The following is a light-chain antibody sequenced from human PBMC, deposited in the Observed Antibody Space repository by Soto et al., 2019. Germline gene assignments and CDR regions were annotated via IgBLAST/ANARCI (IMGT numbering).Light chain of an antibody. CDR3: GAWDDSLSGWV. J-gene: IGLJ3*02. Sequence: QPVLTQPPSASETPGQRVTISCSGSSSNIGSNHVYWYQHLPGTAPKLLIYRNYLRPSGVPDRFSASKSATSASLAISWLRSDDEADYYCGAWDDSLSGWVFGGGTKLTVL. CDR2: RNY. CDR1: SSNIGSNH. V-gene: IGLV1-47*01.